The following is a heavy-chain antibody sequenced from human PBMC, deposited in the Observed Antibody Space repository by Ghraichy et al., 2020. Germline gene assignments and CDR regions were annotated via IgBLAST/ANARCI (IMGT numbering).Heavy chain of an antibody. J-gene: IGHJ2*01. CDR3: ARRGFGDGYNSRYFDL. V-gene: IGHV4-39*01. CDR1: GGSISSSSYY. CDR2: IYYSGST. D-gene: IGHD5-24*01. Sequence: SQTLSLTCTVSGGSISSSSYYWGWIRQPPGKGLEWIGSIYYSGSTYYNPSLKSRVTISVDTSKNQFSLKLSSVTAADTAVYYCARRGFGDGYNSRYFDLWGRGTLVTVSS.